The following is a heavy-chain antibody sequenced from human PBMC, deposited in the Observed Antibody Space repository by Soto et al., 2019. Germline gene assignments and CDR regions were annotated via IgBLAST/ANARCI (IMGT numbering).Heavy chain of an antibody. CDR3: ARGQRFSGSFDP. CDR2: IYSSGGT. Sequence: QVQLQESGPGLVKPSETLSLTCTVSGGAISGYYWTWIRQPAGKGLEWIGRIYSSGGTKYNPSLKSRVDMSLDMSKNQFALRLNSVTAADTAVYFCARGQRFSGSFDPWGQGTLGTVSS. J-gene: IGHJ5*02. D-gene: IGHD3-3*01. CDR1: GGAISGYY. V-gene: IGHV4-4*07.